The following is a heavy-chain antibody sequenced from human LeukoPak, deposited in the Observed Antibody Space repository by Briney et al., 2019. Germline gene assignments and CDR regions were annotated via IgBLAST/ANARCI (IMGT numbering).Heavy chain of an antibody. J-gene: IGHJ4*01. CDR2: LSGSGITT. CDR3: AKGIYSSGWSYFDY. D-gene: IGHD6-19*01. V-gene: IGHV3-23*01. CDR1: GFTFSNSA. Sequence: GGSLRLSCAASGFTFSNSAMSWVRQAPGKGLEWVSTLSGSGITTYYADSVKGRFTISRDNSKNTLYLQMNSLRAEDTAVYYCAKGIYSSGWSYFDYWGHGTLVAVSS.